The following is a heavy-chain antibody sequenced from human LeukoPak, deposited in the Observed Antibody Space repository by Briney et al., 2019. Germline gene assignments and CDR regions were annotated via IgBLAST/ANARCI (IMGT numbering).Heavy chain of an antibody. CDR1: GGSISSISYY. V-gene: IGHV4-39*07. D-gene: IGHD3-10*01. CDR2: IFYSGNT. J-gene: IGHJ3*02. CDR3: ATFYGSGKGGAFDI. Sequence: SETLSLTCTVSGGSISSISYYWGWIRQPPGKGLEWIGSIFYSGNTYYNPSLKSRVTISVDTSKNQFSLKLSSVTAEDTAVYYCATFYGSGKGGAFDIWGQGTMVTVSS.